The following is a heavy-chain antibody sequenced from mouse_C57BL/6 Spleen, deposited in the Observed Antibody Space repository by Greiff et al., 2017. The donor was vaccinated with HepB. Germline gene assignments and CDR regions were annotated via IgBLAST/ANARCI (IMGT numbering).Heavy chain of an antibody. V-gene: IGHV1-72*01. Sequence: VKLQQPGAELVKPGASVKLSCKASGYTFTSYWMHWVKQRPGRGLEWIGRIDPNSGGTKYNEKFKSKATLTVDKPSSTAYMQLSSLTSEDSAVYYCARGTTVVEGYWYFDVWGTGTTVTVSS. CDR1: GYTFTSYW. D-gene: IGHD1-1*01. J-gene: IGHJ1*03. CDR3: ARGTTVVEGYWYFDV. CDR2: IDPNSGGT.